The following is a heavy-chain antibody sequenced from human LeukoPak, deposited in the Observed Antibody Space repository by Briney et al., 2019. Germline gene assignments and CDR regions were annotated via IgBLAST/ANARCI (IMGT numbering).Heavy chain of an antibody. CDR2: IYYSGST. CDR3: ATTIGWYRFDY. J-gene: IGHJ4*02. D-gene: IGHD6-19*01. V-gene: IGHV4-59*01. CDR1: GGXISSFH. Sequence: SETLSLTCTVSGGXISSFHCSWIRQPPGKGLEWIGHIYYSGSTNYNPSLTSRVTISLDTSKTHFSLNLSSVTAADTAAYYCATTIGWYRFDYWGQGTLVTVSS.